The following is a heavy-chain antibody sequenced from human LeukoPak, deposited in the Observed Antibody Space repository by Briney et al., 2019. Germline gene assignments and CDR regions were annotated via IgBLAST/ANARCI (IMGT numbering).Heavy chain of an antibody. V-gene: IGHV3-23*01. CDR1: GFTFSSYA. Sequence: PGGSLRLSCAASGFTFSSYAMSWVRQAPGKGLEWVSAISGSGGSTYYADSVKGRFTISRDNSKNTLYLQMNSLRAEDTAVYYCAKDYGSGSYYWSDYWGQGTLVTVSS. CDR3: AKDYGSGSYYWSDY. J-gene: IGHJ4*02. D-gene: IGHD3-10*01. CDR2: ISGSGGST.